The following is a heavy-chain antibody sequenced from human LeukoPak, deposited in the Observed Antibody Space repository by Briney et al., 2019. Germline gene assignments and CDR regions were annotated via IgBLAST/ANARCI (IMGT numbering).Heavy chain of an antibody. CDR2: IYYSGST. V-gene: IGHV4-59*12. Sequence: SETLSLTCTVSGGSISSYYWSWIRQPPGKGLEWIGYIYYSGSTNYNPSLKSRVTISVDTSKNQFSLKLSSVTAADTAVYYCAREGWYGNDACDIWGQGTMVTVSS. CDR1: GGSISSYY. D-gene: IGHD6-13*01. J-gene: IGHJ3*02. CDR3: AREGWYGNDACDI.